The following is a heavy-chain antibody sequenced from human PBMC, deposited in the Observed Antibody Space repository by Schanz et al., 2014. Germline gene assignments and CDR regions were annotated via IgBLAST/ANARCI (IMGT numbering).Heavy chain of an antibody. CDR2: IYSGVST. D-gene: IGHD3-3*01. J-gene: IGHJ4*02. CDR3: ARGVRIDY. Sequence: EVQLVESGGDLVQPGGSQRLSCAASGFIVSSTYMTWVRQAPGKGLEWVSIIYSGVSTYYADSVKGRFTISRDTPKNTLYVQMNSLRADDTAVYYCARGVRIDYWGQGTLVTVSS. V-gene: IGHV3-66*02. CDR1: GFIVSSTY.